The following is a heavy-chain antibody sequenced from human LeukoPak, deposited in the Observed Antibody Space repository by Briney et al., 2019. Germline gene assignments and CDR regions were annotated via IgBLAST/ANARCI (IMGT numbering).Heavy chain of an antibody. CDR3: ARDASAWFDP. CDR2: ISSSGST. V-gene: IGHV4-61*02. Sequence: SETLSLTCTVSGDSISSGDYYWSWIRQPAGKGLEWIGRISSSGSTNYNPSLKSRVTISVDTSKNQFSLKLSSVTAADTAVYYCARDASAWFDPWGQGTLVTVSS. J-gene: IGHJ5*02. CDR1: GDSISSGDYY.